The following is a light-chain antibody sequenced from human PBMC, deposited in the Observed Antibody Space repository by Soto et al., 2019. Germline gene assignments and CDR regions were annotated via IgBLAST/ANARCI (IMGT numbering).Light chain of an antibody. J-gene: IGKJ4*01. CDR2: DAS. Sequence: IRMNLSAATLSASVEDRVTITCRASQSVRSWLAWYQQKPGRAPKFLIYDASSLESGVPSRFSGSGSGTEFTLTISNLQPDDFATYYCQQYDNYPLTFGGGTKVAIK. CDR3: QQYDNYPLT. CDR1: QSVRSW. V-gene: IGKV1-5*01.